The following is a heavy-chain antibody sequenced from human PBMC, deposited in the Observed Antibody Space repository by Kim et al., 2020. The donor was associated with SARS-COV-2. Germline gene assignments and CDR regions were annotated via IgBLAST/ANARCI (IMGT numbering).Heavy chain of an antibody. CDR2: IYYSVST. J-gene: IGHJ3*02. V-gene: IGHV4-61*01. CDR3: ARDQDAFDI. Sequence: SETLSLTCTVSGGSVSSGSYYWSWIRQPPGKGLEWIGYIYYSVSTNYNPSLKSRVTISVDTSKNQFSLKLSSVTAADTAVYYCARDQDAFDIWGQGTMVT. CDR1: GGSVSSGSYY.